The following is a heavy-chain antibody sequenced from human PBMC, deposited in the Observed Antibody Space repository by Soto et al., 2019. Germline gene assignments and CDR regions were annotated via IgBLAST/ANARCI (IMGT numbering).Heavy chain of an antibody. D-gene: IGHD3-10*01. Sequence: ASVKVSCKASGYTFTSYAMHWVRQAPGQRLEWMGWINAGNGNTKYSQKFQGRVTITRDTSASTAYMELSSLRSEDTAVYYCARAGVSLRWAFDIWGQGTMVTVSS. V-gene: IGHV1-3*01. CDR1: GYTFTSYA. CDR2: INAGNGNT. J-gene: IGHJ3*02. CDR3: ARAGVSLRWAFDI.